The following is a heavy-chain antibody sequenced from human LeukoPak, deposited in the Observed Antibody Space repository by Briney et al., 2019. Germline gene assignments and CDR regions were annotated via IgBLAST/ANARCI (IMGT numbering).Heavy chain of an antibody. CDR2: INSDGSST. J-gene: IGHJ4*02. Sequence: GGSLRLSCAASGFTFSSYWMHWVRQAPGKGLVWDSRINSDGSSTSYADSVKGRFTISRDNAKNTLYLQMNSLRAEDTAVYYCARGAGYSSSWSLGYWGQGTLVTVSS. V-gene: IGHV3-74*01. D-gene: IGHD6-13*01. CDR3: ARGAGYSSSWSLGY. CDR1: GFTFSSYW.